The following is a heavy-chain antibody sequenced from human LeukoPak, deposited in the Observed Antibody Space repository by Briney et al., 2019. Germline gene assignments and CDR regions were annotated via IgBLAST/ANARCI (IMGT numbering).Heavy chain of an antibody. CDR1: GFTFSSHA. V-gene: IGHV3-23*01. Sequence: PGGSPRLSCAASGFTFSSHAMSWVLQAPGKGLEWVASISGSGEITYYAGPVKGRFTISRDNSKNTMYLQMNSLRAEDTAIYYCAKGPLITAFYYFDYWGQGALVTVSS. D-gene: IGHD3-3*02. CDR2: ISGSGEIT. CDR3: AKGPLITAFYYFDY. J-gene: IGHJ4*02.